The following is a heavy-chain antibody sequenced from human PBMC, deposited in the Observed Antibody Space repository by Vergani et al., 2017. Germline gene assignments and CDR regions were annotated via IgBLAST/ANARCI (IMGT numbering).Heavy chain of an antibody. CDR2: IRSKAYGGTT. Sequence: VQLVESGGGLVKPGGSLRLSCAASGFTFSDYYMSWIRQAPGKGLEWVGFIRSKAYGGTTEYAASVKGRFTISRDDSKSIAYLQMNSLKTEDTAVYYCTPDPPFDYWGQGTLVTVSS. V-gene: IGHV3-49*05. CDR1: GFTFSDYY. CDR3: TPDPPFDY. J-gene: IGHJ4*02.